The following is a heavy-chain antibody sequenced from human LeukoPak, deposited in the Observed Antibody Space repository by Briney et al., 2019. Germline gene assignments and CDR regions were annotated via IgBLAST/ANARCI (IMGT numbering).Heavy chain of an antibody. CDR3: ARVSDIEVVYSSGWYNWFDP. CDR2: IIPIFGTA. Sequence: SVKVSCKASGGTFSSYAISWVRQAPGQGLEWMGGIIPIFGTANYAQKFQGRVTITTDESTSTAYIELSSLRSEDTAVYYCARVSDIEVVYSSGWYNWFDPWGQGTLVTVSS. V-gene: IGHV1-69*05. CDR1: GGTFSSYA. J-gene: IGHJ5*02. D-gene: IGHD6-19*01.